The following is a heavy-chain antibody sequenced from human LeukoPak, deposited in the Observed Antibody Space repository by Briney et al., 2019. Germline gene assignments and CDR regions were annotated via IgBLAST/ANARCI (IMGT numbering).Heavy chain of an antibody. V-gene: IGHV3-73*01. D-gene: IGHD3-22*01. J-gene: IGHJ6*02. CDR3: TRRNRDSSGYGVYYYGMDV. CDR2: IRSKANSYAT. Sequence: GGSLTLSCAASGFTFSGSAMHWVRQAAGKGLEWAGRIRSKANSYATAYAASVKGRFTISRDDSKNTAYLQMNSLKTEDTAVYYCTRRNRDSSGYGVYYYGMDVWGQGTTVTVSS. CDR1: GFTFSGSA.